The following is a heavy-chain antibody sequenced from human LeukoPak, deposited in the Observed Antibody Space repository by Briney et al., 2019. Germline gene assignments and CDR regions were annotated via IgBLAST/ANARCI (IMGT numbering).Heavy chain of an antibody. D-gene: IGHD5/OR15-5a*01. CDR1: GGSISSYH. J-gene: IGHJ2*01. Sequence: SETLSLTCTVSGGSISSYHWSWIRQPPGKGLEWIGYIYYSGSTNYNPSLKSRVTISVDTSKNQFSLKLSSVTAADPAVYYCARSTSYWYFDLWGRGTLVTVSS. CDR2: IYYSGST. CDR3: ARSTSYWYFDL. V-gene: IGHV4-59*08.